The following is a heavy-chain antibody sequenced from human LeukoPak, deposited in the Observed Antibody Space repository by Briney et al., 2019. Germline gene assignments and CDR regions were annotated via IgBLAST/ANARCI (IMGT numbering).Heavy chain of an antibody. J-gene: IGHJ4*02. Sequence: SETLSLTCTVSGGSISSYYWSWIRQPPGKGLEWIGYIYYSGSTNYNPSLKSRVTISVDTSKNQFYLKLSSVTAADTAVYYCAVGPAYYFDYWGQGTLVTVSS. V-gene: IGHV4-59*08. D-gene: IGHD1-26*01. CDR2: IYYSGST. CDR1: GGSISSYY. CDR3: AVGPAYYFDY.